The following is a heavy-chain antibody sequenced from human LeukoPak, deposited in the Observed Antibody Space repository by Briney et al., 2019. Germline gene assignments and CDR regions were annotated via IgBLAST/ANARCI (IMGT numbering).Heavy chain of an antibody. V-gene: IGHV4-34*01. CDR2: INRSGST. D-gene: IGHD2-2*01. CDR1: GGSFSGYY. J-gene: IGHJ6*03. CDR3: AREGIVVVPAAMGSGYYYYMDV. Sequence: SETLSLTCAVYGGSFSGYYWSWIRQPPGKGLEWIGEINRSGSTNYNPSLKSRVTISVDTSKNQFSLKLSSVTAADTAVYYCAREGIVVVPAAMGSGYYYYMDVWGKGTTVTVSS.